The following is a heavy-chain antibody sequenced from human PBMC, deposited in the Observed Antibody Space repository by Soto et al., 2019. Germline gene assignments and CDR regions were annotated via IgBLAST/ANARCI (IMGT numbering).Heavy chain of an antibody. CDR1: GGSISSSSYY. Sequence: SETLSLTCTVSGGSISSSSYYWGWIRQPPGKGLEWIGSIYYSGSTYYNPSLKSRVTISVDTSKNQFSLKLSSVTAPDTAVYYCARLRVGTMIVVVRRPTYFDYWGQGTLVTVSS. D-gene: IGHD3-22*01. CDR3: ARLRVGTMIVVVRRPTYFDY. V-gene: IGHV4-39*01. J-gene: IGHJ4*02. CDR2: IYYSGST.